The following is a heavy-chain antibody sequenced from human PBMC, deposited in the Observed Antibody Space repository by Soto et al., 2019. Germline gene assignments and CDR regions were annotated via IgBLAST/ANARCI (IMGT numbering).Heavy chain of an antibody. CDR2: ISWNSGSI. J-gene: IGHJ4*02. V-gene: IGHV3-9*01. CDR3: AKDRIAYCGGDCYTVFDY. CDR1: GFTFDDYA. Sequence: EVQLVESGGGLVQPGRSLRLSCAASGFTFDDYAMHWVRQAPGKGLEWVSGISWNSGSIGYADSVKGRFTISRDNAKNSLYLQMNSLRAEDTALYYCAKDRIAYCGGDCYTVFDYWGQGTLVTVSS. D-gene: IGHD2-21*02.